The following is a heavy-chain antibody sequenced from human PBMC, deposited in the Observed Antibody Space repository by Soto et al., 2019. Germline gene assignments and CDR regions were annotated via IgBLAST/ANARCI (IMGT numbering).Heavy chain of an antibody. Sequence: GALRLSCAASGFTVSSNYMSWVRQAPGKGLEWVSVIYSGGSTYYADSVKGRFTISRDNSKNTLYLQMNSLRAEDTAVYYCARAGRYCISTSCYSIDPWGQGPLVTVSS. J-gene: IGHJ5*02. D-gene: IGHD2-2*01. CDR3: ARAGRYCISTSCYSIDP. V-gene: IGHV3-66*01. CDR1: GFTVSSNY. CDR2: IYSGGST.